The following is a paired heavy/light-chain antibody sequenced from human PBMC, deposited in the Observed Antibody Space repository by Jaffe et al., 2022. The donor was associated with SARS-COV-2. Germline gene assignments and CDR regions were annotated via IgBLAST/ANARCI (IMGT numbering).Heavy chain of an antibody. CDR2: ISSSGSTI. V-gene: IGHV3-11*01. CDR3: ARASYGYTFDY. CDR1: GFTFSDYY. D-gene: IGHD5-18*01. J-gene: IGHJ4*02. Sequence: QVQLVESGGGLVKPGGSLRLSCAASGFTFSDYYMSWIRQAPGKGLEWVSYISSSGSTIYYADSVKGRFTISRDNAKNSLYLQMNSLRAEDTAVYYCARASYGYTFDYWGQGTLVTVSS.
Light chain of an antibody. V-gene: IGKV1-33*01. CDR3: QQYDNLPPCT. CDR1: QDISNY. CDR2: DAS. J-gene: IGKJ2*02. Sequence: DIQMTQSPSSLSASVGDRVTITCQASQDISNYLNWYQQKPGKAPKLLIYDASNLETGVPSRFSGSGSGTDFTFTISSLQPEDIATYYCQQYDNLPPCTFGQGTKLEIK.